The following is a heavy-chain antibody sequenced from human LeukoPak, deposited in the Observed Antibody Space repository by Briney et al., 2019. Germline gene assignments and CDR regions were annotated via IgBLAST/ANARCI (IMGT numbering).Heavy chain of an antibody. J-gene: IGHJ5*02. CDR3: ARVAAAPYKYWFDP. CDR2: IIPIFGTA. D-gene: IGHD6-13*01. CDR1: GGTFSSYA. V-gene: IGHV1-69*13. Sequence: ASVKVSCKASGGTFSSYAISWVRQAPGQGLEWMGGIIPIFGTANYAQKFQGRVTITADESTSTAYVELSSLRSEDTAVYYCARVAAAPYKYWFDPWGQGTLVTVSS.